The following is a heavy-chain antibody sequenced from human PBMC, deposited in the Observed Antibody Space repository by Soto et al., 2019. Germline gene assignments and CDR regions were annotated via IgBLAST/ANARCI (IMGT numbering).Heavy chain of an antibody. V-gene: IGHV3-30*18. CDR2: ISYDGTNK. J-gene: IGHJ4*02. Sequence: ESGGGVVQPGRSLRLSCAASRFTFSSYGIHWVRQAPGKGLEWVAVISYDGTNKYYADSVKGRFTISRDNSKNTLYLQMNSLRAEDTAVYYCAKDSRKEYTSSWLDYWGQGTLVTVSS. CDR1: RFTFSSYG. CDR3: AKDSRKEYTSSWLDY. D-gene: IGHD6-6*01.